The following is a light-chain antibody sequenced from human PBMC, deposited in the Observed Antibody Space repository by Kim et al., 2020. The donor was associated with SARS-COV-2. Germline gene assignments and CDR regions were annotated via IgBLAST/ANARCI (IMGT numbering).Light chain of an antibody. CDR1: QTIKTY. CDR2: GAS. V-gene: IGKV1-39*01. CDR3: QQTYST. J-gene: IGKJ2*01. Sequence: DIQMTQSPSSLSASVGDRVTITCLASQTIKTYLNWYQQKPGKAPKLLIYGASNLQSGVPSRFSGGGSGTEFTLTISSLQPEDSATYYCQQTYSTFGQGTKLEI.